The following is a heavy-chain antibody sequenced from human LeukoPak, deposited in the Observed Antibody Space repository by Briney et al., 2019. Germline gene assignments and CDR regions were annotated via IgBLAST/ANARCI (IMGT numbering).Heavy chain of an antibody. D-gene: IGHD3-22*01. CDR3: AGNYYDTSGYLPLQYYHYYGMDV. CDR2: INPSGGST. J-gene: IGHJ6*02. V-gene: IGHV1-46*01. CDR1: GYTFTSYY. Sequence: ASVKVSCKASGYTFTSYYMHWVRQAPGQGLEWMGIINPSGGSTIYAQKFQGRVTMTRDTSTSTVYMELSSLRSEDPAVYYCAGNYYDTSGYLPLQYYHYYGMDVWGQGTTVTVSS.